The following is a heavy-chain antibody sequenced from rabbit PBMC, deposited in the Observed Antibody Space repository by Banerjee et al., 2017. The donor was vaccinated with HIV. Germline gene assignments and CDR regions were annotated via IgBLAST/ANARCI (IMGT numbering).Heavy chain of an antibody. V-gene: IGHV1S45*01. D-gene: IGHD6-1*01. CDR2: IGTGDGNT. J-gene: IGHJ3*01. CDR1: GFSLSNNYV. CDR3: ARGAGDAGYGYVL. Sequence: QEHLVESGGGLVQPEGSLTLTCKASGFSLSNNYVMCWVRQAPGKGLEWIGCIGTGDGNTYYASWAKGRFTISKTSSTTVTLQMTSLTAADTATYFCARGAGDAGYGYVLWGQGTLVTVS.